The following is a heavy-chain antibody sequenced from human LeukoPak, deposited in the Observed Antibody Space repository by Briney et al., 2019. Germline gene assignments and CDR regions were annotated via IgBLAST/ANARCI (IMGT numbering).Heavy chain of an antibody. J-gene: IGHJ4*02. CDR3: ARDESLGEPVY. CDR1: GGTFSSCA. Sequence: ASVKVSCKASGGTFSSCAISWVRQAPGQGLEWMGRIIPIFGIANYAQKFQGRVTITADKSTSTAYMELSSLRSEDTAVYYCARDESLGEPVYWGQGTLVTVSS. CDR2: IIPIFGIA. V-gene: IGHV1-69*04. D-gene: IGHD3-16*01.